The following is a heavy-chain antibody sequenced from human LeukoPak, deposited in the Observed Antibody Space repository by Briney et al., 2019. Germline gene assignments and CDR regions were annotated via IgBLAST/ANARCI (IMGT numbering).Heavy chain of an antibody. V-gene: IGHV3-53*01. CDR2: IYSGGST. Sequence: GGSLRLSCAASGFTVSSNYMSWVRQAPGKGLEWVSIIYSGGSTYYADSVKGRFTISRDNSKNTLYLQMNSLRAEDTAVYYCARRAPYYYMDVWGKGTTVTISS. J-gene: IGHJ6*03. CDR3: ARRAPYYYMDV. CDR1: GFTVSSNY.